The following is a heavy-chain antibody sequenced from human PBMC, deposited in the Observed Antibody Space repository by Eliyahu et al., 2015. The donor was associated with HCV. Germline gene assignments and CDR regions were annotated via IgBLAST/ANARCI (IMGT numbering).Heavy chain of an antibody. CDR3: AKRWYYLYYMDV. V-gene: IGHV1-69*04. Sequence: EVKKPGSSVKVSCKASGGTFSSYAISWVRQAPGQGLEWMGRIIPILGIANYAQKFQGRVTITADKSTSTAYMELSSLRSEDTAVYYCAKRWYYLYYMDVWGKGTTVTVSS. D-gene: IGHD4-23*01. CDR1: GGTFSSYA. J-gene: IGHJ6*03. CDR2: IIPILGIA.